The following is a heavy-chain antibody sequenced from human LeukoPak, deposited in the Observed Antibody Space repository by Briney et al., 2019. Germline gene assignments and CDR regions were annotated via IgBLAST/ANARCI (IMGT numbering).Heavy chain of an antibody. V-gene: IGHV3-23*01. D-gene: IGHD2-15*01. J-gene: IGHJ4*02. CDR2: ITGGGADA. CDR1: GFAFSNYA. Sequence: GGSLRLSCAASGFAFSNYAMAWVRQAPGKEPEWVSVITGGGADAYQIDSVKGRFTISRDNSKNTLYLQMNSLRAEDTAVYFCAKGTLGHCNGASCYPLDYWGQGTLVTVSS. CDR3: AKGTLGHCNGASCYPLDY.